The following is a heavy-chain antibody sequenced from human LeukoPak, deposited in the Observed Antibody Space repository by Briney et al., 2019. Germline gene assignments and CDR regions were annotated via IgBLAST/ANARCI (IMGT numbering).Heavy chain of an antibody. V-gene: IGHV4-34*01. Sequence: PSETLSLTCAVYGGSFSGYHWRWIRQPPGKGLEWIGEINHSGSTNYNPSLKSRVTISVDVSKNQFSLKLTSVTAADTAVYYCASGQFWSGYYSLDYWGQGTLVTVSS. CDR1: GGSFSGYH. D-gene: IGHD3-3*02. J-gene: IGHJ4*02. CDR2: INHSGST. CDR3: ASGQFWSGYYSLDY.